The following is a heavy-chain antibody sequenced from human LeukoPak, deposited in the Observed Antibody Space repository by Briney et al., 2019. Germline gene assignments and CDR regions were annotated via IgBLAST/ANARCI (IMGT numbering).Heavy chain of an antibody. J-gene: IGHJ4*02. CDR1: GFTFSSYW. V-gene: IGHV3-7*01. D-gene: IGHD3-10*01. Sequence: PGGSLRLSCAASGFTFSSYWMSWVRQAPGKGLEWVANIKQDGSEKYYVDSVKGRFTISRDNAKDSLYLQMNSLRAEDTAVYYCARMGGSGSYYFDYWGQGTLVTVSS. CDR2: IKQDGSEK. CDR3: ARMGGSGSYYFDY.